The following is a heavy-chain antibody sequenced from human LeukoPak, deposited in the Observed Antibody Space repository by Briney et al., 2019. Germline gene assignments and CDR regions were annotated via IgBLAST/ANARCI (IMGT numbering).Heavy chain of an antibody. V-gene: IGHV3-23*01. CDR3: AKDLRFSSGCRAFDI. D-gene: IGHD6-19*01. CDR1: RFTFSSYS. Sequence: GGSLRLSCAASRFTFSSYSMSWVRQAPRKGLEWVSAISGSGSNTDEADSVRGRFTVSRDSSKNTLFLQMNSLRAEETAVYYCAKDLRFSSGCRAFDIWGQRTMVTVSS. J-gene: IGHJ3*02. CDR2: ISGSGSNT.